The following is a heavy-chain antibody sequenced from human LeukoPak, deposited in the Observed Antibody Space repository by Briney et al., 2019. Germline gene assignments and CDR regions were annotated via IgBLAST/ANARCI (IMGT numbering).Heavy chain of an antibody. CDR3: ARQGVAGGGNYFDY. D-gene: IGHD6-19*01. V-gene: IGHV4-39*01. CDR1: GGSISSSSYY. Sequence: SETLSLTCTVSGGSISSSSYYWGWIRQPPGKGLEWIGSIYYSGSTYYNPSLKSRVTISVDTSKNQFSLKLSPVTAADTAVYYCARQGVAGGGNYFDYWGQGTLVTVSS. J-gene: IGHJ4*02. CDR2: IYYSGST.